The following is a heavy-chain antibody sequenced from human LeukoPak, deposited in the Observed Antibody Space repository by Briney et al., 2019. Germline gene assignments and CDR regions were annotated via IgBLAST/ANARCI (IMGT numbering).Heavy chain of an antibody. J-gene: IGHJ4*02. Sequence: SETLSLTCTVSGGSISSYYWSWIRQPPGKGLEWIGYIYYSGSTNYNPSLKSRVTISVDKSKNQFSLKLSSVTAADTAVYYCARSNYYGSGSYGDYWGQGTLVTVSS. V-gene: IGHV4-59*12. D-gene: IGHD3-10*01. CDR3: ARSNYYGSGSYGDY. CDR2: IYYSGST. CDR1: GGSISSYY.